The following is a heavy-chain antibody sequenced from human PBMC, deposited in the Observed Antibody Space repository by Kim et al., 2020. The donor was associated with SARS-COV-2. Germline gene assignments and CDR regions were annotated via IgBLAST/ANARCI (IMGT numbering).Heavy chain of an antibody. J-gene: IGHJ6*02. CDR3: ARDGPIVVVPAAMEGDDYYYGMDV. V-gene: IGHV4-4*02. D-gene: IGHD2-2*01. CDR2: IYHSGST. CDR1: GGSISSSNW. Sequence: SETLSLTCAVSGGSISSSNWWSWVRQPPGMGLEWIGEIYHSGSTNYNPSLKSRVTISVDKSKNQFSLKLSSVTAADTAVYYCARDGPIVVVPAAMEGDDYYYGMDVWGQVTTVPVSS.